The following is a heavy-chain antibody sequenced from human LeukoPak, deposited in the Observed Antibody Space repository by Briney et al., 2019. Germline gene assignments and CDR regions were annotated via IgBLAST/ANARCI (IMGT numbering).Heavy chain of an antibody. V-gene: IGHV4-39*07. D-gene: IGHD1-1*01. CDR2: INHSGST. Sequence: SETLSLTCTVSGGSISSSSYYWSWIRQPPGKGLEWIGEINHSGSTNYNPSLKSRVTISVDTSKNQFSLKLSSVTAADTAVYYCARGSYNWNGLDAFDIWGQGTMVTVSS. CDR1: GGSISSSSYY. J-gene: IGHJ3*02. CDR3: ARGSYNWNGLDAFDI.